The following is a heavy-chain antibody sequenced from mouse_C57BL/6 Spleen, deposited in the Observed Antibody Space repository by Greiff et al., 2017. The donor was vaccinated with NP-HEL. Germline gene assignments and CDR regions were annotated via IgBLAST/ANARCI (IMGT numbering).Heavy chain of an antibody. CDR2: INYDGSST. V-gene: IGHV5-16*01. D-gene: IGHD1-1*01. CDR1: GFTFSDYY. J-gene: IGHJ2*01. Sequence: EVKLMESEGGLVQPGSSMKLSCTASGFTFSDYYMAWVRQVPEKGLEWVANINYDGSSTYYLDSLKSRFIISRDNAKNMLYLQMSSLKSEDTATYDCARNGSSPYYFDYWGQGTTLTVSS. CDR3: ARNGSSPYYFDY.